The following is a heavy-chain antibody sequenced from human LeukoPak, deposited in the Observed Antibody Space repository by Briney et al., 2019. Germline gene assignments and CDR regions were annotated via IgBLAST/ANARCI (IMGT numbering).Heavy chain of an antibody. J-gene: IGHJ4*02. D-gene: IGHD3-16*01. V-gene: IGHV4-38-2*02. CDR1: GYSISRGYY. Sequence: SETLSLTCTVSGYSISRGYYWGWIRQPPGKGLEWIWVIYHSGSTYYNPSLKSRVTISVDTSKNQCSLRLSSVTAADTAVYYCARGGVLKSVDYWGQGTLVAVSS. CDR3: ARGGVLKSVDY. CDR2: IYHSGST.